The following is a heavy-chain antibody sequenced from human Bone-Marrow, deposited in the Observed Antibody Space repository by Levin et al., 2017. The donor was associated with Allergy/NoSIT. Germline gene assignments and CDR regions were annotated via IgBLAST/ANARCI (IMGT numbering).Heavy chain of an antibody. V-gene: IGHV3-7*03. D-gene: IGHD3-22*01. Sequence: LTGGSLRLSCRGDGFIFSSYWMSWVRQAPGKGLEWVANINQDGSDRGYLDSVRGRFTISRDNAGNSLFLQMNSLSPEDTAIYYCARDYPNDGSVYSCYSELWGQGTLVGVTS. CDR3: ARDYPNDGSVYSCYSEL. CDR2: INQDGSDR. CDR1: GFIFSSYW. J-gene: IGHJ1*01.